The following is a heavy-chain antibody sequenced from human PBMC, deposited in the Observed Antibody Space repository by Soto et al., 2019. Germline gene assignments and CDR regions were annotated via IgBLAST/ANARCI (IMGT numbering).Heavy chain of an antibody. CDR3: ARDQGGYYSKNYYGMDV. J-gene: IGHJ6*02. Sequence: ASVKVSCKASGGTFSSYAISWVRQAPGQGLEWMGGIIPIFGTANYAQKFQGRVTITADESTSTAYMELSSLRSEDTAVYYCARDQGGYYSKNYYGMDVWGQGTTVTVSS. CDR2: IIPIFGTA. V-gene: IGHV1-69*13. D-gene: IGHD3-22*01. CDR1: GGTFSSYA.